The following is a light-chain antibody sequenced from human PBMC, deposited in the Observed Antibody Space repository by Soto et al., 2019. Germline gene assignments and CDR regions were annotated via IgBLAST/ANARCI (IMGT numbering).Light chain of an antibody. CDR1: SSDIGAFNY. CDR3: SSYTTAFFYV. Sequence: QSALTQPASVSGSPGQSITISCTGSSSDIGAFNYVAWYQQHPGKAPKLIIHGVTNRPSGVSSRFSGSKSDYTASLTISGLQAVDEADYYCSSYTTAFFYVFGTGTKVTVL. V-gene: IGLV2-14*01. CDR2: GVT. J-gene: IGLJ1*01.